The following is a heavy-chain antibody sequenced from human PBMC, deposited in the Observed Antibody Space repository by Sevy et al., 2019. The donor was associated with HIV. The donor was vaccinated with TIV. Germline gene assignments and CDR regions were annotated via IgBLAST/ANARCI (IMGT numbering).Heavy chain of an antibody. V-gene: IGHV1-18*01. CDR3: ARTSRDIRRSSSNFDF. J-gene: IGHJ4*02. Sequence: ASVKVSCKASDYTFCSYGISWVRQAPGQGLEWMGWIRVNNGDTKSAQKFQGRVTMTTYTSTNTAYMEVRSLRSDDTAVFYCARTSRDIRRSSSNFDFWGQGTLVTVSS. CDR1: DYTFCSYG. CDR2: IRVNNGDT. D-gene: IGHD6-6*01.